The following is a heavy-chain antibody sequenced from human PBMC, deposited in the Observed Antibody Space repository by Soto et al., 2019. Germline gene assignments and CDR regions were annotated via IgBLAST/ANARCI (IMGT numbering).Heavy chain of an antibody. V-gene: IGHV3-7*01. CDR3: ASSGWSDWFDP. CDR1: GFTFSSYW. D-gene: IGHD6-19*01. Sequence: GGSLRLSCAASGFTFSSYWMSWVRQAPGKGLEWVANIKQDGSEKYYVDSVKGRFTISRDNAKNSLYLQMNSLRAEDTAVYYCASSGWSDWFDPWGQGTLVTVSS. CDR2: IKQDGSEK. J-gene: IGHJ5*02.